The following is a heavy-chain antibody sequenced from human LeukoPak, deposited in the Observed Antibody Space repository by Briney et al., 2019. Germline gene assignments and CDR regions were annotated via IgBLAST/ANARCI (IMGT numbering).Heavy chain of an antibody. CDR1: GLTVSSNY. J-gene: IGHJ4*02. V-gene: IGHV3-53*01. CDR3: AGRRSSGWYAY. CDR2: IYDSGTT. Sequence: GGSLRLSCATSGLTVSSNYMSWVRQAPGKGLEWVPVIYDSGTTYYADSVKGRFLIFRDTSKNTVDLQMNSLRVEDTAVYYCAGRRSSGWYAYWGQGTLVTVSS. D-gene: IGHD6-19*01.